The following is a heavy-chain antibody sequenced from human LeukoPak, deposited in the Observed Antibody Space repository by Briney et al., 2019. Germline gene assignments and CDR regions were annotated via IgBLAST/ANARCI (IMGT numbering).Heavy chain of an antibody. J-gene: IGHJ6*03. CDR2: ISSSGSTI. D-gene: IGHD2-15*01. CDR3: ARDGCSGGSCPPTFYYYYYYMDV. CDR1: GFTFSDYY. Sequence: GGSLRLSCAASGFTFSDYYMSWIRQAPGKGLEWVSYISSSGSTIYYADSVKGRFTISRDNAKSSLYLQMNSLRAEDTAVYYCARDGCSGGSCPPTFYYYYYYMDVWGKGTTVTVSS. V-gene: IGHV3-11*04.